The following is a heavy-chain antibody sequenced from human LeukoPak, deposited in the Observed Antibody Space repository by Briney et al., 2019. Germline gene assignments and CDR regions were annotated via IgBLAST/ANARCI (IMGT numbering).Heavy chain of an antibody. CDR3: ARRECATYYYDSSGYCWFDP. Sequence: ASVKVSCKASGYTFTSYGISWVRQAPGQGLEWMGWISAYNGSTNYAQKLQGRVTMTTDTSTSTAYMELRSLRSDDTAVYYCARRECATYYYDSSGYCWFDPWGQGTLVTVSS. CDR1: GYTFTSYG. J-gene: IGHJ5*02. D-gene: IGHD3-22*01. CDR2: ISAYNGST. V-gene: IGHV1-18*01.